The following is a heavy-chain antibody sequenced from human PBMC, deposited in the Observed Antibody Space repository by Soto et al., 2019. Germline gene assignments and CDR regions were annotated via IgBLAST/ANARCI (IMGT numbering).Heavy chain of an antibody. CDR1: GFTFSSYW. D-gene: IGHD6-19*01. Sequence: PGGSLRLSCAASGFTFSSYWMGWVRQAPGKGLEWVANIKQDGSEKYYVDSVKGRFTISRDNANNSLYLQMNSLRAEDTALYYCARFDSVAGTFDHWGQGTLVTVS. J-gene: IGHJ4*02. CDR2: IKQDGSEK. CDR3: ARFDSVAGTFDH. V-gene: IGHV3-7*05.